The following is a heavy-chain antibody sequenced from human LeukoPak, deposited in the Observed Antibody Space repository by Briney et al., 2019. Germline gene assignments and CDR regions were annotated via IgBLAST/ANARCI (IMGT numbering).Heavy chain of an antibody. J-gene: IGHJ4*02. CDR3: AASTKHTAMVDY. D-gene: IGHD5-18*01. CDR2: IGSSSSYI. V-gene: IGHV3-21*01. Sequence: GGSRRLSCAASGFTFSSYSMNWVRRAPGKGLEWVSSIGSSSSYIYYADSVKGRFTISRDNAKNSLSLQMNSLRAEDTAVYYCAASTKHTAMVDYWGQGTLVTVSS. CDR1: GFTFSSYS.